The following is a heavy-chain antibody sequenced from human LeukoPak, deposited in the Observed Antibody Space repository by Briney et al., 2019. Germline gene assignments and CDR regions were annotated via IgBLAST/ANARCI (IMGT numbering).Heavy chain of an antibody. CDR1: GGSISSGSYY. D-gene: IGHD3-9*01. Sequence: SETLSLTCTVSGGSISSGSYYWSWIRQPAGKGLEWIGRIYTSGSTNYNPSLKSRVTISVGTSKNQFSLKLSSVTAADTAVYYCARAHYDILTGYYSSFDYWGQGTLVTVSS. CDR2: IYTSGST. V-gene: IGHV4-61*02. J-gene: IGHJ4*02. CDR3: ARAHYDILTGYYSSFDY.